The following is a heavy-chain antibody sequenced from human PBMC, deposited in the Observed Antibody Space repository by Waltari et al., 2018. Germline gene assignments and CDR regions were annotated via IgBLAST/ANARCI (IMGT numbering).Heavy chain of an antibody. Sequence: EVQLVESGGCLVQPGGALRLSCAASGFTFNNYWMHWVRQAPGKGLEWVARINSDGSSTDYADSVKGRFTISRDNAKNTLYLQMNTLRGDDTAVYFCARGGQQPGRWFDSWGQGTLVTVSS. CDR3: ARGGQQPGRWFDS. D-gene: IGHD6-13*01. V-gene: IGHV3-74*01. J-gene: IGHJ5*01. CDR1: GFTFNNYW. CDR2: INSDGSST.